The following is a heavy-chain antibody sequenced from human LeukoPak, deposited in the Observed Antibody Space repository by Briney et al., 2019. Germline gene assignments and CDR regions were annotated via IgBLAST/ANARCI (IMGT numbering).Heavy chain of an antibody. V-gene: IGHV3-23*01. CDR3: AKDMIVVVITNH. D-gene: IGHD3-22*01. CDR2: ISGSGGST. Sequence: PGGSLRLSCAASGFTFSSYAMSWVRQAPGKGLEWVSAISGSGGSTYYADSVKGRFTISRDNSKNTLYPQMNSLRAEDTAVYYCAKDMIVVVITNHGGQGTLVTVSS. CDR1: GFTFSSYA. J-gene: IGHJ4*02.